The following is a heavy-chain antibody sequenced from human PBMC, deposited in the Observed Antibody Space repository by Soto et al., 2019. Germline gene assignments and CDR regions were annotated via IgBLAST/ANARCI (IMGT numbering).Heavy chain of an antibody. CDR1: GFTFSSYA. Sequence: AGGSLRLSCAASGFTFSSYAMSWVRQAPGKGLEWVSAISGSGGSTYYADSVKGRFTISRDNSKNTLYLQMNSLRAEDTAVYYCAKDMYDYSNYDGGAFFDYWGQGTLVTVSS. V-gene: IGHV3-23*01. CDR2: ISGSGGST. D-gene: IGHD4-4*01. J-gene: IGHJ4*02. CDR3: AKDMYDYSNYDGGAFFDY.